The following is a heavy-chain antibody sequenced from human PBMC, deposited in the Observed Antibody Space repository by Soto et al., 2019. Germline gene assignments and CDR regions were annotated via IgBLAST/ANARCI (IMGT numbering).Heavy chain of an antibody. CDR2: IYYTGST. D-gene: IGHD5-18*01. V-gene: IGHV4-59*08. CDR1: GGSISGSY. Sequence: PSETLSLTCTVSGGSISGSYWSWIRQPPGKGLEWIGYIYYTGSTNYNPSLKSRVTISVDTSKNQFSLKLSSVTAADTAVYYCTRHRASYGSGDFDYWGQGTRVTVSS. CDR3: TRHRASYGSGDFDY. J-gene: IGHJ4*02.